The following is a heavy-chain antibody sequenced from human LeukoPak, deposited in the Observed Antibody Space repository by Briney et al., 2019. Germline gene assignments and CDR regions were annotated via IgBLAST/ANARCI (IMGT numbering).Heavy chain of an antibody. D-gene: IGHD3-10*01. Sequence: PGGSLRLSCAASGFTFSRYEMNWVRQAPGKGLEWVSYISSFGSTVYYADSVQGRFTISRDNAKNSLFLQMNSLRAEDTAVYYCARSPNYKGFFDYWGQGTLVTVSS. CDR1: GFTFSRYE. V-gene: IGHV3-48*03. J-gene: IGHJ4*02. CDR3: ARSPNYKGFFDY. CDR2: ISSFGSTV.